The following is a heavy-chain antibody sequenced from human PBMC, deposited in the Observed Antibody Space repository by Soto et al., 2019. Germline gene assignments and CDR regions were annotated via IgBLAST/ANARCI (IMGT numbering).Heavy chain of an antibody. D-gene: IGHD3-3*01. CDR1: GFSLTTSGVG. CDR2: IYWDDDK. V-gene: IGHV2-5*02. J-gene: IGHJ4*02. CDR3: AHRVLRTVFGLVTTTAIYFDF. Sequence: QITLNESGPTQVKPRQTLTLTCTFSGFSLTTSGVGVGWIRQSPGKAPEWLALIYWDDDKRYSPSLKSRLTITKGTAKTQVVLTMADLDPADRATYYCAHRVLRTVFGLVTTTAIYFDFWGQGTPVAVSS.